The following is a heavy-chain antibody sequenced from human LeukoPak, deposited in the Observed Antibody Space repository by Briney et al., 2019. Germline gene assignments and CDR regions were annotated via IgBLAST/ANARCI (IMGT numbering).Heavy chain of an antibody. CDR2: IYYSGST. Sequence: SETLSLTCTVSGGSISSYYWSWVRQPPGKGLEWIGYIYYSGSTNYNPSLKSRVTISVDTSKNQFSLKLSSVTAEDTAVYYCARTLVRGVSFDYWGQGTLVTVSS. V-gene: IGHV4-59*01. D-gene: IGHD3-10*01. CDR3: ARTLVRGVSFDY. J-gene: IGHJ4*02. CDR1: GGSISSYY.